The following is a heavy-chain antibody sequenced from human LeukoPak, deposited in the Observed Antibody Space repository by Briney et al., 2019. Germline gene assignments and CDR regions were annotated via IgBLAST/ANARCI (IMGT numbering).Heavy chain of an antibody. J-gene: IGHJ3*02. D-gene: IGHD2-8*01. Sequence: PGGSLRLSCAASGFTFSHYLMHWVRQAPGKGLVWVPRINSDESNTNSYADSVKGRFIISRDNAKNTLYLQMNSLRAEDTAVYFCGRGGNGIDIWGQGTTVIVSS. CDR3: GRGGNGIDI. CDR2: INSDESNT. V-gene: IGHV3-74*01. CDR1: GFTFSHYL.